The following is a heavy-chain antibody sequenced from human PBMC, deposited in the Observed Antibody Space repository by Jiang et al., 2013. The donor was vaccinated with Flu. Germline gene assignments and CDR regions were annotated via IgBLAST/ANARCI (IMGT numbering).Heavy chain of an antibody. Sequence: LLESGGGVVRPGGSLRLSCAASGFTFDDYGMSWVRQAPGKGLEWVSGINWNGGSTGYADSVKGRFTISRDNAKNSLYLQMNSLRAEDTALYYCARDQLRWTGYYGSGSRGNAFDIWGQGTMVTVSS. CDR2: INWNGGST. CDR3: ARDQLRWTGYYGSGSRGNAFDI. J-gene: IGHJ3*02. V-gene: IGHV3-20*04. D-gene: IGHD3-10*01. CDR1: GFTFDDYG.